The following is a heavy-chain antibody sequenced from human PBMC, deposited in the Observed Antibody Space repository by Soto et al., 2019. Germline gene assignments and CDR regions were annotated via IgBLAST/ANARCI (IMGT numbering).Heavy chain of an antibody. CDR2: ISYDGSNK. V-gene: IGHV3-30*18. CDR3: AKDSSNDGYNAD. CDR1: GFTFSSYG. Sequence: GGSLRVSCAASGFTFSSYGMHWVRQAPGKGLEWVAVISYDGSNKYCADSVKGRFTISRDNSKNTLYLQMNSLRAEDTAVYYCAKDSSNDGYNADWGQGTLVTVSS. J-gene: IGHJ4*02. D-gene: IGHD5-12*01.